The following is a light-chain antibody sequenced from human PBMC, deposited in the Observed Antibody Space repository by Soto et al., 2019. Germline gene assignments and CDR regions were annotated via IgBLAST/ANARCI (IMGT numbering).Light chain of an antibody. CDR2: AAY. Sequence: DIQMTQYPSSLSASLGDRVTITCRASQSISSYLNWYQQKPGKAPKLLIYAAYNLQSGVPSRFSGSGSGTDFTLTISRLQPEDFATYYSQQVKCFPLTFGGVAKVDIK. V-gene: IGKV1-39*01. CDR3: QQVKCFPLT. CDR1: QSISSY. J-gene: IGKJ4*01.